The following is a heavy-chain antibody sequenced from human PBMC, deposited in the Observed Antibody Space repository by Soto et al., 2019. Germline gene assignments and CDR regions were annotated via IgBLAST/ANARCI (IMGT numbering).Heavy chain of an antibody. J-gene: IGHJ4*02. CDR1: GGSFSGYY. V-gene: IGHV4-34*01. CDR3: ASGGNSLIKTDY. CDR2: INHSGST. Sequence: PSETLSLTCAVYGGSFSGYYWSWIRQPPGKGLEWIGEINHSGSTNYNPSLKGRVTISVDTSKNQFSLKLSSVTAADTAVYYCASGGNSLIKTDYWGQGTLVTVSS. D-gene: IGHD2-21*02.